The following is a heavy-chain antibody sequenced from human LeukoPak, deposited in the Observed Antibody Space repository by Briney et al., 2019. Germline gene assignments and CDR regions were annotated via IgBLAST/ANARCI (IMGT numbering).Heavy chain of an antibody. J-gene: IGHJ5*02. CDR2: VTPSDGGT. CDR1: GYTFTNYF. D-gene: IGHD2-15*01. V-gene: IGHV1-46*03. CDR3: VREGGCSGRSCYRFDP. Sequence: GASVKLSCKTSGYTFTNYFMHWVRQAPGQGLEWMGAVTPSDGGTNYAQKFQGRITMTRDTSTSTVYMDLSSLKPEDTAVYYCVREGGCSGRSCYRFDPWGQGALVTVSS.